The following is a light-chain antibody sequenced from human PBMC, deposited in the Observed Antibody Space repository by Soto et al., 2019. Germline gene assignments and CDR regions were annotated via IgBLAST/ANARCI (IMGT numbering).Light chain of an antibody. CDR1: QGIRND. Sequence: AIQMTQSPPSLSASVGDRVTITCRASQGIRNDLGWYQQKPGKAPKVLIYDASSLQSGVPSRFSGSGSGTDFTLTISSLQPEDFATSYSLQDHHYPLTFGGGTKV. CDR3: LQDHHYPLT. CDR2: DAS. V-gene: IGKV1-6*01. J-gene: IGKJ4*01.